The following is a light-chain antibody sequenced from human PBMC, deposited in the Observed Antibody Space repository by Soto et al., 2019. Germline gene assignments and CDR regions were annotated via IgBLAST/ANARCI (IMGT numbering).Light chain of an antibody. J-gene: IGKJ4*01. Sequence: EIVLTQSPATLSLSPGERATLSCRASQSVGGYLDWYQQKPGQAPKLLIYDASNRDSGIPARFSGSGSGTDFNLTISSLEHEDLAVYYCHKRSNWPPLTFGGGTKVEIK. CDR2: DAS. CDR1: QSVGGY. V-gene: IGKV3-11*01. CDR3: HKRSNWPPLT.